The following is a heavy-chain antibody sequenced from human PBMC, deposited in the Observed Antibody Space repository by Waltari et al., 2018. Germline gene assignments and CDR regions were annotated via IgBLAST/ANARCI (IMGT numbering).Heavy chain of an antibody. Sequence: QLQLQESGPGLVKPSETMSLTCTVSGGSISSSSYYWGWIRQPPGKGLEWIGSIYYSGRTYYNPSLKSRVTISVDTSKNQFSLKLSSVTAADTAVYYCARHEGYCSGGSCYMISPYYFDYWGQGTLVTVSS. J-gene: IGHJ4*02. CDR2: IYYSGRT. D-gene: IGHD2-15*01. CDR1: GGSISSSSYY. V-gene: IGHV4-39*01. CDR3: ARHEGYCSGGSCYMISPYYFDY.